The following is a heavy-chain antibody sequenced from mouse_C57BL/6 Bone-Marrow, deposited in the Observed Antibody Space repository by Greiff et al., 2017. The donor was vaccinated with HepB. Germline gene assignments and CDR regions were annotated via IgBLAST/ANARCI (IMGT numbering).Heavy chain of an antibody. CDR3: EREEPITRVVADY. Sequence: QVQLQQSGAELVKPGASVKMSCKASGYTFTSYWITWVKQRPGQGLEWIGDIYPGSGSTNYNEKFKSKATLTVDTSSSTAYMQLSSLTSEDSAVYYCEREEPITRVVADYWGQGTTLTVSS. CDR1: GYTFTSYW. CDR2: IYPGSGST. J-gene: IGHJ2*01. D-gene: IGHD1-1*01. V-gene: IGHV1-55*01.